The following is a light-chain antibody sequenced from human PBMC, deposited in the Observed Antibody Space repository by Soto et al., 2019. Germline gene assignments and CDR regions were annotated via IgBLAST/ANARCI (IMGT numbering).Light chain of an antibody. CDR2: DVS. Sequence: QSALTQPRSVSGSPGQSVTISCTGTSSDVGGYNYVSWYQQHPGKAPKLMIYDVSKRPSGVPDRFSGSKSGNTASLTISGLQAEDEADYYCAVWDDNLKGLFGGGTKVTVL. J-gene: IGLJ2*01. CDR1: SSDVGGYNY. CDR3: AVWDDNLKGL. V-gene: IGLV2-11*01.